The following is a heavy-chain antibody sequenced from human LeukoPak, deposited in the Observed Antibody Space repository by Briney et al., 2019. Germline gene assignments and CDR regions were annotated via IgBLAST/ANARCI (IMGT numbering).Heavy chain of an antibody. CDR3: ARVLYCSGGSCYSGYYFDY. D-gene: IGHD2-15*01. Sequence: GESLKISCKGSGYSFTSYWIGWVRQMPGKGLEWMGIIYAGDSDTRYSPSFQGQVTISADKSISTAYLQWSSLKASDTAMYYCARVLYCSGGSCYSGYYFDYWGQGTLVTVSS. CDR2: IYAGDSDT. CDR1: GYSFTSYW. J-gene: IGHJ4*02. V-gene: IGHV5-51*01.